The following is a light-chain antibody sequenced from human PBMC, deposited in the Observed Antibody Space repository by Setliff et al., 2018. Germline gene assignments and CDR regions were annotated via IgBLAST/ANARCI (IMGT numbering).Light chain of an antibody. V-gene: IGLV2-14*01. CDR3: LSYTSDTTHAV. CDR2: DVT. Sequence: QSVLTQPAAVSGSPGQSIAISCTGTSRDVGGYNFVSWYQQHPDKAPKLLIYDVTVRPSGVSDRFSGSKSGNTASLTISGLQAEGEADYYCLSYTSDTTHAVFGGGTKVTVL. CDR1: SRDVGGYNF. J-gene: IGLJ2*01.